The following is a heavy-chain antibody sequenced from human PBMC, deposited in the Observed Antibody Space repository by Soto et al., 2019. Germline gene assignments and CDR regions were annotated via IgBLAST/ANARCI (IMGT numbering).Heavy chain of an antibody. V-gene: IGHV1-18*01. J-gene: IGHJ4*02. CDR1: CYTFTSYG. Sequence: ASVKVSCKASCYTFTSYGISWVRQAPGQGLEWMGWISAYNGNTNYAQKLQGRVTMTTDTSTSTAYMELRSLRSDDTAVYYCAGGLTGYCSSTSCPHPFDYWGQGTLVTVSS. CDR3: AGGLTGYCSSTSCPHPFDY. D-gene: IGHD2-2*01. CDR2: ISAYNGNT.